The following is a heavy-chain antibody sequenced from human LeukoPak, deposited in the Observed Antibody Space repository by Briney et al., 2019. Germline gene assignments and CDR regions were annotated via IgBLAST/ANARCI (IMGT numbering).Heavy chain of an antibody. CDR2: VHYSGST. J-gene: IGHJ3*02. CDR3: ARDLYSSSWYRVNAFDI. V-gene: IGHV4-59*01. D-gene: IGHD6-13*01. CDR1: GGSISSSY. Sequence: SETLSLTCTVSGGSISSSYWHWIRQPPGKGLEWIGYVHYSGSTNYNPSLKSRVTISVDTSKNQFSLKLSSVTAADTAVYYCARDLYSSSWYRVNAFDIWGQGTMVTVSS.